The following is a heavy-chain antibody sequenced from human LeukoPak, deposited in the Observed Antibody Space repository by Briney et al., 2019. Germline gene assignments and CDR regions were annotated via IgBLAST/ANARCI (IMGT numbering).Heavy chain of an antibody. CDR1: GDSFSSHY. Sequence: PSETLSLTCAVSGDSFSSHYWTWIRQPPGRGLEWIGYISYIGTTNYNPSLKSRVTISIDTSKNQFSLKLSSVTAADTAVYYCARGYSYGYGFDYWGQGTLVTVSS. CDR2: ISYIGTT. V-gene: IGHV4-59*08. D-gene: IGHD5-18*01. J-gene: IGHJ4*02. CDR3: ARGYSYGYGFDY.